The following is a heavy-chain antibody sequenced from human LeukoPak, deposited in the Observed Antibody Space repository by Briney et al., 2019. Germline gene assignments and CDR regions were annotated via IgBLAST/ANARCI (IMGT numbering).Heavy chain of an antibody. CDR3: ARDSIRRQLVPLDY. V-gene: IGHV1-2*02. J-gene: IGHJ4*02. CDR1: GYTFTGYY. CDR2: INPNSGGT. D-gene: IGHD6-6*01. Sequence: ASVKVSCKASGYTFTGYYMHWVRQAPGQGLEWMGWINPNSGGTNYAQKFQGRVTMTRDMSTSTVYMELSSLRSEDTAVYYCARDSIRRQLVPLDYWGQGTLVTVSS.